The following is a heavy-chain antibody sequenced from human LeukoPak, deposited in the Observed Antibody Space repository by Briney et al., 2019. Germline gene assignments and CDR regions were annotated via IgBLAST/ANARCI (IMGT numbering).Heavy chain of an antibody. CDR2: ISGSGGST. J-gene: IGHJ1*01. CDR1: GLTFSSHW. V-gene: IGHV3-23*01. D-gene: IGHD1-26*01. Sequence: SGGSLRLSCAASGLTFSSHWMHWVRQAPGKGLEWVSAISGSGGSTYYADSVKGRFTISRDNSKNTLYLQMNSLRAEDTAVYYCAKDRRGIVGATRYFQHWGQGTLVTVSS. CDR3: AKDRRGIVGATRYFQH.